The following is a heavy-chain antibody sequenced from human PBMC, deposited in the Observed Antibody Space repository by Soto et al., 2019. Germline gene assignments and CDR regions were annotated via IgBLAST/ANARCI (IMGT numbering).Heavy chain of an antibody. D-gene: IGHD3-3*01. CDR1: GFTVSSNY. CDR3: AREALYDFWSGYYPYYYYYYMDV. J-gene: IGHJ6*03. V-gene: IGHV3-66*01. Sequence: GSLRLSCAASGFTVSSNYMSWVRQAPGKGLEWVSVIYSGGSTYYADSVKGRFTISRDNSKNTLYLQMNSLRAEDTAVYYCAREALYDFWSGYYPYYYYYYMDVWGKGTTVTVSS. CDR2: IYSGGST.